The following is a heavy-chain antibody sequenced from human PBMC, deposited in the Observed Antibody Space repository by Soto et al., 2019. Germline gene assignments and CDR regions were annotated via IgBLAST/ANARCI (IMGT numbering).Heavy chain of an antibody. CDR2: ISAYNGNT. D-gene: IGHD6-6*01. CDR3: ARDELAARPNYYYYGMDV. J-gene: IGHJ6*02. Sequence: GASVKVSCKASGYTFTSYCISWVRHAPGQGLEWMGWISAYNGNTNYAQKLQGRVTMTTDTSTSTAYMELRSLRSDDTAVYYCARDELAARPNYYYYGMDVWGQGTTVTVSS. V-gene: IGHV1-18*01. CDR1: GYTFTSYC.